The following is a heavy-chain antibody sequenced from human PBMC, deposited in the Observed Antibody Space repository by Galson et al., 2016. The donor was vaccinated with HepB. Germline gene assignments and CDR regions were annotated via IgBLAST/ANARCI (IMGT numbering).Heavy chain of an antibody. J-gene: IGHJ4*02. D-gene: IGHD3-10*01. CDR1: GGSISSGGYY. CDR3: ARDRSSGSGNFGY. CDR2: IYHSGST. V-gene: IGHV4-31*03. Sequence: TLSLTCTVSGGSISSGGYYWSWIRQHPGKGLEWIGYIYHSGSTYYNPSLKSRVSISADTSKNQFSLRLSPVTAADTAVYYCARDRSSGSGNFGYWGQGTLVTVSS.